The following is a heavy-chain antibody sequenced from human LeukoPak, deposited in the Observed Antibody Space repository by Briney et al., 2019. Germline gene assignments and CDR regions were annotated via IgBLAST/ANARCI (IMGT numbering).Heavy chain of an antibody. Sequence: GGSLRLSCTTSGFNFRAYWMGWVRQAPGKGLEWVSAISGSGGSTYYADSVKGRFTISRDNSKNTLYLQMNSLRAEDTAVYYCAKGPPHYDNFDAFDIWGQGTMVTVSS. CDR1: GFNFRAYW. D-gene: IGHD3-9*01. J-gene: IGHJ3*02. CDR3: AKGPPHYDNFDAFDI. CDR2: ISGSGGST. V-gene: IGHV3-23*01.